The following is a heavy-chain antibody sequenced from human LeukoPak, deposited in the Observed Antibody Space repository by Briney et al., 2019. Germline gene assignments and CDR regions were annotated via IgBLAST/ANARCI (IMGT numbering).Heavy chain of an antibody. V-gene: IGHV3-74*01. CDR2: INNDGKIV. D-gene: IGHD4-11*01. CDR1: GFIFSDYW. J-gene: IGHJ6*04. Sequence: GGSLRLSCSASGFIFSDYWMHWVRQAPGNGPVWVSRINNDGKIVTYADFVKGRFTISGDNTKDTVYLQMNSLRAEDTAVYYCVRGLGDVWGKGTSVTVSS. CDR3: VRGLGDV.